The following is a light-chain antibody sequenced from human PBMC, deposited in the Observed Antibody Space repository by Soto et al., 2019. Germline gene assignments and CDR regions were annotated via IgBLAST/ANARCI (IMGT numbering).Light chain of an antibody. CDR2: DAS. CDR1: QTISNW. J-gene: IGKJ1*01. V-gene: IGKV1-5*01. Sequence: DIQMTQSPSTLSASVGDRVTITCRASQTISNWLAWYQQKPGKAPKLLIYDASILESGVPSRFSGSGSGTEFTLTISSLQPDDFAAYYCQQYNSYSSTFGQGTKGDIK. CDR3: QQYNSYSST.